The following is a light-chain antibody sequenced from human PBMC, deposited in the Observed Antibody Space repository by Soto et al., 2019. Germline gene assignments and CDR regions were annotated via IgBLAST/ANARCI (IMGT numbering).Light chain of an antibody. Sequence: DIQITQSPSTLSAFVGDRVTITCRASQFISNSLAWYQQKPGKAPKLLIYKASSLESGVPSRFSGSAPGTEFTLTISSLQPDDFATYYCQHYNSYLATFGQGTKVYIK. CDR3: QHYNSYLAT. V-gene: IGKV1-5*03. CDR1: QFISNS. CDR2: KAS. J-gene: IGKJ1*01.